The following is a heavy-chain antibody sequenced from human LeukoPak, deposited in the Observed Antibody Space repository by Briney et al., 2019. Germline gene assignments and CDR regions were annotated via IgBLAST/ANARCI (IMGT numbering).Heavy chain of an antibody. V-gene: IGHV3-30*18. D-gene: IGHD2-2*01. CDR2: ISYDGSNK. CDR1: GFTFSSYA. Sequence: GGSLRLSCAASGFTFSSYAMTWVRQAPGKGLEWVAVISYDGSNKYYADSVKGRFTISRDNSKNTLYLQMNSLRAEDTAVYYCAEDSGIVVVPAAARVGDYWGQGTLVTVSS. J-gene: IGHJ4*02. CDR3: AEDSGIVVVPAAARVGDY.